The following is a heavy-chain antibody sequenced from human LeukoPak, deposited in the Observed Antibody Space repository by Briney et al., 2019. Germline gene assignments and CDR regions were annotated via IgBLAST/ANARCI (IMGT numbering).Heavy chain of an antibody. V-gene: IGHV3-7*03. CDR1: RFTFRSYW. J-gene: IGHJ4*02. D-gene: IGHD2-15*01. Sequence: GGSLRLSCAASRFTFRSYWMSWVRQAPGKGLEWVANIKQDGSERYYVDSVKGRFTLSRDNAKNLVYLQLNSLRVEDTAVYYCARDGGPFDSWGQGTLVTVSS. CDR2: IKQDGSER. CDR3: ARDGGPFDS.